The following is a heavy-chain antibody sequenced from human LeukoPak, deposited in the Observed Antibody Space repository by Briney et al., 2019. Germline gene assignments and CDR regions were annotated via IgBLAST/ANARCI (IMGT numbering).Heavy chain of an antibody. CDR2: INHSGST. CDR3: ARGIQAVYYYYGMDV. V-gene: IGHV4-34*01. Sequence: KPSETLSLTCTVSGGSISSYYWSWIRQPPGKGLEWIGEINHSGSTNYNPSLKSRVTISVDTSKNQFSLKLSSVTAADTAVYYCARGIQAVYYYYGMDVWGQGTTVTVSS. D-gene: IGHD4-17*01. CDR1: GGSISSYY. J-gene: IGHJ6*02.